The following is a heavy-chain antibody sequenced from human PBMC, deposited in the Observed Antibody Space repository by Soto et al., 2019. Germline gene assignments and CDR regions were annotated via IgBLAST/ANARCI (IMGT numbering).Heavy chain of an antibody. J-gene: IGHJ4*02. CDR2: INAGNTKT. V-gene: IGHV1-3*01. Sequence: GASVKVSCKASGYTFSHYAMHWVRQAPGQRLEWMGWINAGNTKTKYSEKFQGRVTFTRDTSASTDYMELSSLTSEDTAVYYCARDGGYSGSYWGQGTLVTVSS. CDR1: GYTFSHYA. CDR3: ARDGGYSGSY. D-gene: IGHD1-26*01.